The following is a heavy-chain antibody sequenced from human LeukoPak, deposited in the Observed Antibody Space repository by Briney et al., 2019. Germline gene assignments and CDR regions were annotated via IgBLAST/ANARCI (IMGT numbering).Heavy chain of an antibody. V-gene: IGHV3-53*01. D-gene: IGHD2-21*02. CDR3: SKTLGDSAVHPDC. CDR2: IYDSGNT. CDR1: GLTVSDNY. Sequence: GGSLRLSCAASGLTVSDNYMSWVRQAPGKGLEWVSIIYDSGNTYYADSVKGRFTISRDNSKNTLYLQMNSLRAEDTAVYYCSKTLGDSAVHPDCWGQGTLVTISS. J-gene: IGHJ4*02.